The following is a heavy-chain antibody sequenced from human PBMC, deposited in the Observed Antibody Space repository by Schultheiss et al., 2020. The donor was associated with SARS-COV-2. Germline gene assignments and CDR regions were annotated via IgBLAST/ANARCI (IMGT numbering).Heavy chain of an antibody. CDR3: ARDFTIFGVVTTQPLDY. D-gene: IGHD3-3*01. Sequence: GGSLRLSCAASGFTVSSNYMSWVRQAPGKGLEWVSVIYSGGSTYYADSVRGRFIISRDKSKSTLYLQMNSLRAEDTAVYYCARDFTIFGVVTTQPLDYWGQGTLVTVSS. CDR2: IYSGGST. CDR1: GFTVSSNY. J-gene: IGHJ4*02. V-gene: IGHV3-53*05.